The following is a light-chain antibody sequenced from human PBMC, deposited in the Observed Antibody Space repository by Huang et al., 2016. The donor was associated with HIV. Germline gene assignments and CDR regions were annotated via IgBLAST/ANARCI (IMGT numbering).Light chain of an antibody. CDR3: HYYGNSPGT. V-gene: IGKV3D-20*01. J-gene: IGKJ2*02. CDR2: YAS. Sequence: EIVLTQSPDTLSLSPGERATLSCGASQTITNYLLACYQQKPGLAPRLLSYYASTRATGIPDRCRGSGSGTDFTLTITRLEPEDFAVYYCHYYGNSPGTFGQGTKVEIK. CDR1: QTITNYL.